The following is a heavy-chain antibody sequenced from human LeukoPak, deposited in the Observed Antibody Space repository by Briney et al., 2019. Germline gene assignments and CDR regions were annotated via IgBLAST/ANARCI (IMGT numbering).Heavy chain of an antibody. J-gene: IGHJ4*02. D-gene: IGHD2/OR15-2a*01. CDR1: GLTFRNYA. CDR2: ISGSGDNT. Sequence: GGSLGLSCAASGLTFRNYAMSWVRQAPGKGLEWVSAISGSGDNTYYTDSVKGRFTISRDNSRNTLYLQMNSLRGDDTAVYFCAREDPAIILSLDYWGQGTLVTVSS. CDR3: AREDPAIILSLDY. V-gene: IGHV3-23*01.